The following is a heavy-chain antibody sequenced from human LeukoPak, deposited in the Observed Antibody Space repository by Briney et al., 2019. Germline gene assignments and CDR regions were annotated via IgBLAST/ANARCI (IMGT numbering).Heavy chain of an antibody. V-gene: IGHV1-18*01. J-gene: IGHJ4*02. CDR1: GYTFTSYD. CDR2: ISAYNGNT. CDR3: ARDLSYDSSGNYPDY. D-gene: IGHD3-22*01. Sequence: ASVKVSCKASGYTFTSYDINWVRQAPGQGLEWMGWISAYNGNTNYAQKLQGRVTMTTDTSTSTAYMELRSLRSDDTAVYYCARDLSYDSSGNYPDYWGQGTLVTVSS.